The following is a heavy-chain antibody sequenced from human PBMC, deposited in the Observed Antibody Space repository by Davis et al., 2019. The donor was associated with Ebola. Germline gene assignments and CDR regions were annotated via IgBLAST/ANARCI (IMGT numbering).Heavy chain of an antibody. CDR2: IYYSGST. V-gene: IGHV4-30-4*01. Sequence: MPSQTLSPTCTVSGGSISSGDYYWSWIRQPPGTGLEWIGYIYYSGSTYYNPSLKSRVTISVDTSKNQLSLKLSSVTAADTAVYYCARGSGGWLQPNFDYWGQGTLVTVSS. CDR3: ARGSGGWLQPNFDY. CDR1: GGSISSGDYY. D-gene: IGHD5-24*01. J-gene: IGHJ4*02.